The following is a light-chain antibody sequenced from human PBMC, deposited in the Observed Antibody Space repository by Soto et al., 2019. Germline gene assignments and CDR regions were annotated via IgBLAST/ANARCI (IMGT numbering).Light chain of an antibody. J-gene: IGKJ5*01. CDR3: QHYNNWPPYT. CDR1: QSVNSD. Sequence: EIGITQAPATRSLSPGERATLSCRASQSVNSDLAWYQQKPGQAPRLLIYDASTRAAGVPARFTGSGSETEFTLTISSLQSEDYAVYYCQHYNNWPPYTFGQGTRLEIK. V-gene: IGKV3-15*01. CDR2: DAS.